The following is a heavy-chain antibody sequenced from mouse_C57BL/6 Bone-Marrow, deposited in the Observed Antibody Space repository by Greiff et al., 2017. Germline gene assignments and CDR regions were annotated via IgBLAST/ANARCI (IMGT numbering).Heavy chain of an antibody. CDR1: GYSFTSYY. V-gene: IGHV1-66*01. J-gene: IGHJ3*01. CDR2: IYPGSGNT. CDR3: ARGVGWFAY. Sequence: VKLMESGPELVKPGASVKISCKASGYSFTSYYIHWVKQRPGQGLEWIGWIYPGSGNTKYNEKFKGKATLTADTSSSTAYMQLSSLTSEDSAVYYCARGVGWFAYWGQGTLVTVSA. D-gene: IGHD1-1*02.